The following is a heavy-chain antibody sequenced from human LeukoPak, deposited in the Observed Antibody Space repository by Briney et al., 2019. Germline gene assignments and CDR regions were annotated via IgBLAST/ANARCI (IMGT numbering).Heavy chain of an antibody. CDR3: ARGPSIAARYDAFDI. J-gene: IGHJ3*02. Sequence: GGSLRLSCAASEFTFTSYELNWVRQAPGKGLEWVSYISSSGNTISYADSVKGRFTVSRDNAKNSLYLQVISLRAEDTAVYYCARGPSIAARYDAFDIWGQGTMVTVSS. CDR2: ISSSGNTI. V-gene: IGHV3-48*03. CDR1: EFTFTSYE. D-gene: IGHD6-6*01.